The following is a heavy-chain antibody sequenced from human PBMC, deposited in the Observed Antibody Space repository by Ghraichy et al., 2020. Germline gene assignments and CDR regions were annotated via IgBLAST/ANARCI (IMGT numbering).Heavy chain of an antibody. CDR3: GRDLDTAMTLPDY. V-gene: IGHV3-33*01. J-gene: IGHJ4*02. D-gene: IGHD5-18*01. CDR2: IWYDGSHK. CDR1: GFTFSNYG. Sequence: LSLTCAASGFTFSNYGMHWVRQDPGKGLEWVAVIWYDGSHKYYADSVKGRFTISRDNSKKTVYLQMNTLRPEDTALYYCGRDLDTAMTLPDYWGQGTLVTVSS.